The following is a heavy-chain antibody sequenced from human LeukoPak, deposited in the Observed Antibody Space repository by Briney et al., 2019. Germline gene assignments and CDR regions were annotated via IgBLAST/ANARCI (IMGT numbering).Heavy chain of an antibody. D-gene: IGHD6-19*01. CDR3: ARDLGSRGWYWFDP. CDR1: GYTFTGYY. V-gene: IGHV1-2*02. J-gene: IGHJ5*02. Sequence: ASVKVSCKASGYTFTGYYMHWVRQAPGQGLEWMGWINPNSGGTNYAQKFQGRVTMTRDTSISTAYMELSRLRSDDTAVYYCARDLGSRGWYWFDPWGQGTLVTVSS. CDR2: INPNSGGT.